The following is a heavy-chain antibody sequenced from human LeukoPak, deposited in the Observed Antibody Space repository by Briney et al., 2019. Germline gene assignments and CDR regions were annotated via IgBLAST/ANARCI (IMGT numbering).Heavy chain of an antibody. CDR1: GYTFSNYG. CDR3: ARSIAVAGTSRYYYMDV. Sequence: ASVKVSCKASGYTFSNYGISWVRQAPGQGLEWMGWISSYNGNTNYAQKLQGRVTMTTDTSTSTAYMELRSLRSDDTAVYYCARSIAVAGTSRYYYMDVWGKGTTVTISS. D-gene: IGHD6-19*01. J-gene: IGHJ6*03. CDR2: ISSYNGNT. V-gene: IGHV1-18*01.